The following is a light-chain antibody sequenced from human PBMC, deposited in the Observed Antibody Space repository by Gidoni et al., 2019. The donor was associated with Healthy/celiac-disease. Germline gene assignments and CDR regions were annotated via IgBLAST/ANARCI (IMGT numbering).Light chain of an antibody. V-gene: IGLV2-11*01. CDR3: CSYAGSYTPV. CDR1: SSDVGGYNY. CDR2: DVS. J-gene: IGLJ2*01. Sequence: QSALTQPRSVSGSPGQSVTISCTGTSSDVGGYNYVSWYQQHPGKAPKLMIYDVSKRPSGVPDHFSGSKSGNTASLTISGLQAEDEADYYCCSYAGSYTPVFGGGTKLTVL.